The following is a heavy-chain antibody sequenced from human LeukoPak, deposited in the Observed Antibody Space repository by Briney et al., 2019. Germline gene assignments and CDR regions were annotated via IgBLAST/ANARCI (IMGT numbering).Heavy chain of an antibody. CDR3: ARLDDFWSGYHNWFDP. CDR2: IYPGDSDT. D-gene: IGHD3-3*01. J-gene: IGHJ5*02. CDR1: GYSFTSYW. Sequence: GESLKISCKGSGYSFTSYWIGWVRQMPGKGLEWMGIIYPGDSDTRYSLSFQGQVTISADKSISTAYLQWSSLKASDTAMYYCARLDDFWSGYHNWFDPWGQGTLVTVSS. V-gene: IGHV5-51*01.